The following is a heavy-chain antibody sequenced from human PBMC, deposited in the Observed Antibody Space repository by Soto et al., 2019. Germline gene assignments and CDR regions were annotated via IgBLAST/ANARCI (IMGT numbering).Heavy chain of an antibody. CDR2: IYSGGTT. Sequence: EVQLVESGGGLVQPGGSLRLSCAASGFTVSNNYMIWFRLPPGKGLEWVSLIYSGGTTYYADSVKGRFTISRDNSKNTLYLPMNSLIVEDPAVYYCARNGWGMATGGMWGPGNLVTVSS. J-gene: IGHJ4*02. CDR1: GFTVSNNY. D-gene: IGHD5-12*01. V-gene: IGHV3-53*01. CDR3: ARNGWGMATGGM.